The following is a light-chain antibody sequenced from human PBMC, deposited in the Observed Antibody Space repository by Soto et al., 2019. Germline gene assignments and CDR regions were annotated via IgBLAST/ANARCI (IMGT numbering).Light chain of an antibody. V-gene: IGKV1-39*01. CDR1: HSISNN. J-gene: IGKJ2*03. CDR3: QQSYSIPYS. CDR2: TAS. Sequence: DIQMTQSPTSLSASVGARVRITGRASHSISNNLNWYQQKPGKAPNLLIYTASSLQSGVPSRFSGSGSGTDFTLTITSLQPEDFATYYCQQSYSIPYSFGQGTKVDI.